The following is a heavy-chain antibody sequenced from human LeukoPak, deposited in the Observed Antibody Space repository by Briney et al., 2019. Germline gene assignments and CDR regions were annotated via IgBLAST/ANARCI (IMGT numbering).Heavy chain of an antibody. Sequence: GGSLRLSCAASGFTLHNYAIHWVRQAPGKGLEWVSLTSGDGITTYFADSVKGRFTISRDNSKSSLFLQMNSLRTEDTALYYCARDRVYGGADYWGQGTLVTVSS. CDR2: TSGDGITT. D-gene: IGHD5/OR15-5a*01. CDR1: GFTLHNYA. J-gene: IGHJ4*02. V-gene: IGHV3-43*02. CDR3: ARDRVYGGADY.